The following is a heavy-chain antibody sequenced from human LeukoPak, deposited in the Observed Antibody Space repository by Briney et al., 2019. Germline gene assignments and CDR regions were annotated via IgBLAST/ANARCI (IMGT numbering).Heavy chain of an antibody. CDR1: GFSFSSYE. Sequence: QPGVSLRLSCAASGFSFSSYERSWVRQAPGKGLEGVSYISSSCSTIYYADSVKGRFTISRDNAKKSLYLQMNSLRAKDSAVYYCVRDGYSDSWSAPPLWGQGTLVTVSS. CDR2: ISSSCSTI. J-gene: IGHJ4*02. V-gene: IGHV3-48*03. CDR3: VRDGYSDSWSAPPL. D-gene: IGHD3-3*01.